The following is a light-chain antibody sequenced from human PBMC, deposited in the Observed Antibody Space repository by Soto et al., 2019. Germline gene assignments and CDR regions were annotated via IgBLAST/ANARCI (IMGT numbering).Light chain of an antibody. CDR3: QQRRNWPPEVT. CDR1: QSVSSS. J-gene: IGKJ3*01. CDR2: DAS. V-gene: IGKV3-11*01. Sequence: EIVLTQSPDTLSLSPGERATLSCRASQSVSSSLAWYQQIPGQAPRLLIYDASNRATGIPARFSGSGSGPDFTLPISSLEPEDFAVYYCQQRRNWPPEVTFGPGTKVDIK.